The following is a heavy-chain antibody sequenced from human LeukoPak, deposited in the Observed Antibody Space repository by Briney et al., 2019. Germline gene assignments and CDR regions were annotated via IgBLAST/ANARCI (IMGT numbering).Heavy chain of an antibody. V-gene: IGHV1-8*01. CDR3: ASGADSGSYYNFEN. J-gene: IGHJ4*02. CDR1: GYTFTSYD. D-gene: IGHD3-10*01. CDR2: MNPNSGNT. Sequence: ASVKVSCKASGYTFTSYDINWVRQATGQGLEWMGWMNPNSGNTGYAQKFQGRVTMTMNTSISTAYMELSSLRSGDTAVYYCASGADSGSYYNFENWGEGDLWTVSS.